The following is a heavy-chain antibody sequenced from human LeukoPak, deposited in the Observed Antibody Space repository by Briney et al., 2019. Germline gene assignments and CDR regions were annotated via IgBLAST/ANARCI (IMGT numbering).Heavy chain of an antibody. Sequence: TSETLSLTCTVSGGSISSYYWGWIRQPPGKGLEWIGYIYYSGSTNYNPSLKSRVTISVDTSKNQFSLKLTSVTAADTAVYYCAREGSWHYGGHGRHWYFDLWGRGTLVTVSS. CDR2: IYYSGST. CDR1: GGSISSYY. CDR3: AREGSWHYGGHGRHWYFDL. D-gene: IGHD4-23*01. V-gene: IGHV4-59*01. J-gene: IGHJ2*01.